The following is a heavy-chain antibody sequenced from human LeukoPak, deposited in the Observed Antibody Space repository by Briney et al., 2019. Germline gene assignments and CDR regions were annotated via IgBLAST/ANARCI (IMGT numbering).Heavy chain of an antibody. CDR2: ISSTSSAI. D-gene: IGHD3-16*01. CDR3: ARVIGSYGDSAY. V-gene: IGHV3-48*04. Sequence: PGGSLRLSCTASGFKFSSFSMNWARQAPGKGLEWLSYISSTSSAIYYADSVKGRFTISRDNAKNSLYLQTDSLRAEDTAIYYCARVIGSYGDSAYWGQGTLVTVSS. CDR1: GFKFSSFS. J-gene: IGHJ4*02.